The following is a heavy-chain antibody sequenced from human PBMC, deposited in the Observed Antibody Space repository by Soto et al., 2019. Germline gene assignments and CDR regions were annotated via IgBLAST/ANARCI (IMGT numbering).Heavy chain of an antibody. Sequence: ASVKVSCKXSGYTFTSYGISWVRQAPGQGLEWMGWISAYNGNTNYAQKLQGRVTMTTDTSTSTAYMELRSLRSDDTAVYYCARDVVVVPAAISSYYYYGMDVWGQGTTVTVSS. V-gene: IGHV1-18*04. CDR2: ISAYNGNT. D-gene: IGHD2-2*01. CDR3: ARDVVVVPAAISSYYYYGMDV. CDR1: GYTFTSYG. J-gene: IGHJ6*02.